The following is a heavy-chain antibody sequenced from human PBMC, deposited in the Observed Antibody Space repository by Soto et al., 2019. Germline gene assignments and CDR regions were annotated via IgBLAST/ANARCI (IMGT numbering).Heavy chain of an antibody. CDR3: ARGLHCISSSCYMGKNFFDF. J-gene: IGHJ4*02. CDR1: GFTFRNYW. CDR2: IKQDGSEK. V-gene: IGHV3-7*03. D-gene: IGHD2-2*02. Sequence: GGSLRLSCAASGFTFRNYWMNWVREAPGKGLEWVANIKQDGSEKYYVDSVKGRFRISRDNARDSLYLEVDSLRAEDTAVYFCARGLHCISSSCYMGKNFFDFWGQGTLVTVSS.